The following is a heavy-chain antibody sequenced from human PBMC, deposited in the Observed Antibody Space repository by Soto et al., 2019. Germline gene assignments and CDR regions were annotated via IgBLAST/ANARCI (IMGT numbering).Heavy chain of an antibody. D-gene: IGHD1-26*01. CDR1: GYTFTSYD. CDR2: ISAYNGNT. V-gene: IGHV1-18*01. CDR3: AREKSVGAFDI. J-gene: IGHJ3*02. Sequence: ASVKVSCKASGYTFTSYDINWVRQATGQGLEWMGWISAYNGNTNYAQKLQGRVTMTTDTSTSTAYMELRSLRSDDTAVYYCAREKSVGAFDIWGQGTMVTVSS.